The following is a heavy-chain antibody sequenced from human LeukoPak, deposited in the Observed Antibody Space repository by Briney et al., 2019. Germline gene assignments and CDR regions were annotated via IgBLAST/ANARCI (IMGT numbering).Heavy chain of an antibody. CDR2: INPNSGGT. J-gene: IGHJ4*02. D-gene: IGHD1-26*01. Sequence: ASVKVSCKASGYTFTGYYMHWVRQAPGYGLEWMGWINPNSGGTNYAQKFQGRVTMTRDTSISTAYMELSRLRSDDTAVYYCARRVLRSGSYYFDYWGQGTLVTVSS. V-gene: IGHV1-2*02. CDR1: GYTFTGYY. CDR3: ARRVLRSGSYYFDY.